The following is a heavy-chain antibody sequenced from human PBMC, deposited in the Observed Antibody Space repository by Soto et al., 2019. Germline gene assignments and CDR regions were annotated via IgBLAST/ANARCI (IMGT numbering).Heavy chain of an antibody. CDR1: GYTFTSYG. CDR3: AREPVAGTYFDY. CDR2: INAYNGNT. Sequence: QVQLVQSGAEVKKPGASVKVSCKASGYTFTSYGISCVRQAPGQGLEWMRWINAYNGNTNYEQKLQGRVTMTTDTPTNTAYMELRSLRSDDTAVFYCAREPVAGTYFDYWGQGTLVTVSS. V-gene: IGHV1-18*01. D-gene: IGHD6-19*01. J-gene: IGHJ4*02.